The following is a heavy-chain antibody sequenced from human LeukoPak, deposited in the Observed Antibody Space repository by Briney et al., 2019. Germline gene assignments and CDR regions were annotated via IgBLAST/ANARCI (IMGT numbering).Heavy chain of an antibody. CDR3: AKDPAVATSRDY. Sequence: GGSLRLSCAASGFTFSSYDMSWVRQAPGKGLEGVSAISGSGGSTYYADSVKGRFTISRDNSKNTLYLQMNSLRAEDTAVYYCAKDPAVATSRDYWGQGTLVTVSS. D-gene: IGHD5-12*01. CDR2: ISGSGGST. CDR1: GFTFSSYD. J-gene: IGHJ4*02. V-gene: IGHV3-23*01.